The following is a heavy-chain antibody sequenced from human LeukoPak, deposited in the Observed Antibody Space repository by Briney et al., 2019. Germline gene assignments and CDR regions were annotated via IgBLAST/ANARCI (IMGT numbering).Heavy chain of an antibody. J-gene: IGHJ3*02. CDR3: ARVLGGGYETFDI. CDR2: SSSSSRYI. CDR1: GFNFCSHS. Sequence: GGSLRLSCAASGFNFCSHSMNWVRQAPGKGLEWVSSSSSSSRYIYYADSVKGRFTISRDNAKNSLYLQMNSLRAEDTAVYYCARVLGGGYETFDIWGQGTMVTVSS. D-gene: IGHD5-12*01. V-gene: IGHV3-21*01.